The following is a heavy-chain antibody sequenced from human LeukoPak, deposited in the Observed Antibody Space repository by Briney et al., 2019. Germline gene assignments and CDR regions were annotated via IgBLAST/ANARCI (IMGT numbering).Heavy chain of an antibody. J-gene: IGHJ4*02. D-gene: IGHD6-19*01. CDR3: ASVAVAGYFDS. CDR2: IKQDGSEK. CDR1: GFTFSSYW. Sequence: GGTLRLSRAASGFTFSSYWMSWVRQAPGKGLEWVANIKQDGSEKYYVDSVKGRFTISRNNAKNSLYLQMNSLRAEDTAVYYCASVAVAGYFDSWGQGTLVTVSS. V-gene: IGHV3-7*05.